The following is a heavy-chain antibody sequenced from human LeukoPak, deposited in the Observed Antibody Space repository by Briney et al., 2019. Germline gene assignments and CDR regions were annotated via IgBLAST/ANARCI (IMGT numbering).Heavy chain of an antibody. J-gene: IGHJ4*02. CDR1: GCTFTDYY. CDR3: ARGRGARYYDSSGLYYFDY. V-gene: IGHV1-2*02. CDR2: INPNSGGT. Sequence: GASVKVSCKASGCTFTDYYIHWVRQAPGQGLEWMAWINPNSGGTNYAQNFQGRVTMTRDTSINTAYMDLSRLTSDDTAVYYCARGRGARYYDSSGLYYFDYWGQGTLVTVSS. D-gene: IGHD3-22*01.